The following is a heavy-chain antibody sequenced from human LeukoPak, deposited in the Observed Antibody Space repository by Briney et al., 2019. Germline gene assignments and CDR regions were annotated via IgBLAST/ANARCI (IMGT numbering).Heavy chain of an antibody. CDR1: GHTLTQLS. J-gene: IGHJ4*02. CDR3: ATDLAAGSRAGNY. D-gene: IGHD1-26*01. CDR2: FDPEDGET. V-gene: IGHV1-24*01. Sequence: GASVNVSYKVSGHTLTQLSMHGVRQAPGKGLEGMGGFDPEDGETIYAQKFQGRVTMTEDTSTDTAYMELSSLRSEDTAVYYCATDLAAGSRAGNYWGQGTLVTVSS.